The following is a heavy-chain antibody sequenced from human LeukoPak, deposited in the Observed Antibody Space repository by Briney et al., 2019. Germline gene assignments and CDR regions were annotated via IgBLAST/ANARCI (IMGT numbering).Heavy chain of an antibody. J-gene: IGHJ6*03. CDR3: ARLVVTAPQYHYYMDV. Sequence: PSETLSLTCNVSGGAFNGYYWTWIRQPPGKGLDWIAEMNHVGTTNHNPSLKSRVNVSTDTSKQQFFLKLTSVTAADTALYYCARLVVTAPQYHYYMDVWGEGTTVTVSS. CDR2: MNHVGTT. V-gene: IGHV4-34*01. CDR1: GGAFNGYY. D-gene: IGHD2-21*02.